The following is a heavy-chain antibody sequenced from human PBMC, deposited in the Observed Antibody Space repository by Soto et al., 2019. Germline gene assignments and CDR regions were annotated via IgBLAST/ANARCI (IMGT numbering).Heavy chain of an antibody. Sequence: ASVKVSCKASGGTFSSYAISWVRQAPGQGLEWMGGIIPIFGTANYAQKFQERVTITRDMSTSTAYMELSSLRSGDTAVYYCGAGPGGSSSHYYYGMDVWGQGTTVTVSS. CDR2: IIPIFGTA. CDR3: GAGPGGSSSHYYYGMDV. J-gene: IGHJ6*02. CDR1: GGTFSSYA. D-gene: IGHD6-6*01. V-gene: IGHV1-69*05.